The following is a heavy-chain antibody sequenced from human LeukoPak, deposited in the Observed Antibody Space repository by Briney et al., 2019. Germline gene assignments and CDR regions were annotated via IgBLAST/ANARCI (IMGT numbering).Heavy chain of an antibody. CDR1: GGSVTSTTYY. CDR3: ARRRVAATAGWFDP. V-gene: IGHV4-39*01. CDR2: VHYNGAP. Sequence: SETLSLTCTVSGGSVTSTTYYWGWVRQPPGKGLEGVGVVHYNGAPYYDPSLKRRVTMSIDTSENQVSLKVTSVTAADTAVYYCARRRVAATAGWFDPWGQGTLVTVSS. D-gene: IGHD2-15*01. J-gene: IGHJ5*02.